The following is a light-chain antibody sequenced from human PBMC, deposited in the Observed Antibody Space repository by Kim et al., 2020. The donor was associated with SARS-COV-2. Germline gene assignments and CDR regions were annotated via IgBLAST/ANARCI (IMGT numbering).Light chain of an antibody. CDR3: SSYTSNSALV. CDR2: DVS. CDR1: SSDIGGYTY. J-gene: IGLJ3*02. Sequence: GQSITISCTGTSSDIGGYTYVSWYQQHPGKAPRLMIYDVSDRPSGVSTRFSGSKSANTASLTISGLQAEDEADYYCSSYTSNSALVFGGGTKLTVL. V-gene: IGLV2-14*03.